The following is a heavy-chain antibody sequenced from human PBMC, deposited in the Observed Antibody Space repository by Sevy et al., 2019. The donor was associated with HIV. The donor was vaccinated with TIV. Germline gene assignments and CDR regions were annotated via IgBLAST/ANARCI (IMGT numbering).Heavy chain of an antibody. CDR2: TRNKADRYTT. CDR3: TTHAGIAAAGRVFDY. D-gene: IGHD6-13*01. V-gene: IGHV3-72*01. CDR1: GFTFSDHY. J-gene: IGHJ4*02. Sequence: GGSLRLSCAASGFTFSDHYMEWVRQAPGKGLEWVGRTRNKADRYTTEYAASVKGRFTISRDDSKKLLYLQMNSLKTEDTAVYYCTTHAGIAAAGRVFDYWGQGTLVTVSS.